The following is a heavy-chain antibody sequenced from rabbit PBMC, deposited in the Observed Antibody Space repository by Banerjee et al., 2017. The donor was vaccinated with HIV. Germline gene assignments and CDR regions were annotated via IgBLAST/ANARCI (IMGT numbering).Heavy chain of an antibody. CDR1: GIDFSSYYY. CDR3: ARTNNGYVEGMHL. J-gene: IGHJ4*01. CDR2: IYTDYGST. D-gene: IGHD6-1*01. Sequence: QQQLEESGGGLVKPGGTLTLTCKASGIDFSSYYYMCWVRQAPGKGLEWIGCIYTDYGSTYYASWAKGRFTISKASSTTVTLQMTSLTAADTATYFCARTNNGYVEGMHLWGPGTLVTVS. V-gene: IGHV1S45*01.